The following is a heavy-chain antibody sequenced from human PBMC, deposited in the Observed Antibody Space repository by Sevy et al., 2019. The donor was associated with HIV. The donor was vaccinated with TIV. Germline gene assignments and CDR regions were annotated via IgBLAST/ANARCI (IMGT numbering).Heavy chain of an antibody. D-gene: IGHD3-22*01. CDR3: ATTKDYYDSSGYPFDY. V-gene: IGHV1-24*01. Sequence: ASVKVSCKVSGYTLTELSVHWVRQAPGKGLEWMATFDPEDDEKIYAQKFQGRVTMTEDTSTDTAYMELSSLRSEDTAVYYCATTKDYYDSSGYPFDYWGQGTLVIVSS. CDR2: FDPEDDEK. CDR1: GYTLTELS. J-gene: IGHJ4*02.